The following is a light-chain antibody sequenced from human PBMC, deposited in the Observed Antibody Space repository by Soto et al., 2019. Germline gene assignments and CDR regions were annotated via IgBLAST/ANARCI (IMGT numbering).Light chain of an antibody. CDR3: QQYDTFST. J-gene: IGKJ1*01. V-gene: IGKV1-5*01. CDR1: QSISSW. CDR2: GAS. Sequence: DIQMTQSPSTLSASVGDRVTITCRASQSISSWLAWYQQKPGKAPKLLIHGASSLESGVPSRFNGSGSGTEFTLTISSLQPDDFATYYCQQYDTFSTFGQGTKVEIK.